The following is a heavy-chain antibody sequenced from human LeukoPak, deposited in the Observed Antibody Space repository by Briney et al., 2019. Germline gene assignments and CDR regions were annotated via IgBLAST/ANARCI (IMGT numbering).Heavy chain of an antibody. CDR3: ARTSGSYLDAFDI. V-gene: IGHV3-21*01. CDR1: GFTFSSYS. J-gene: IGHJ3*02. CDR2: ISSSSSYI. D-gene: IGHD1-26*01. Sequence: GGSLRLSCAASGFTFSSYSMNWVRQAPGKGLEWVSSISSSSSYIYYADSVKGRFTISRDNAMNSLYLQMNSLRAEDTAVYYCARTSGSYLDAFDIWGQGTMVTVSS.